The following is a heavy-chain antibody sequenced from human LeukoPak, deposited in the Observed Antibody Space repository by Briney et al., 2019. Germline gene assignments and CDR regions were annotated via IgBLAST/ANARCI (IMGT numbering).Heavy chain of an antibody. CDR2: INHSGST. D-gene: IGHD3-9*01. V-gene: IGHV4-34*01. CDR3: ARHLQLLRYFDWLLKRAFDI. Sequence: SETLSLTCTVYGGSFSGYYWSWIRQPPGKGLEWIGEINHSGSTNYNPSLKSRVTISVDTSKNQFSLKLSSVTAADTAVYYCARHLQLLRYFDWLLKRAFDIWGQGTMVTVSS. J-gene: IGHJ3*02. CDR1: GGSFSGYY.